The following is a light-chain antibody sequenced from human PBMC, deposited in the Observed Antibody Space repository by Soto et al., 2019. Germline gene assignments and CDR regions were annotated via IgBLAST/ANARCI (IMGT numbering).Light chain of an antibody. Sequence: QSVLTQPASVSGPPGQSITISCTGTSSDVGGYNYVSWYQQHPGKAPKLMIYEVSNRPLGVSNRFSGSKSGNTASLTISGLQAEDEADYYCTSYTSSSTLDVFGTGTKVTVL. CDR1: SSDVGGYNY. J-gene: IGLJ1*01. CDR3: TSYTSSSTLDV. CDR2: EVS. V-gene: IGLV2-14*01.